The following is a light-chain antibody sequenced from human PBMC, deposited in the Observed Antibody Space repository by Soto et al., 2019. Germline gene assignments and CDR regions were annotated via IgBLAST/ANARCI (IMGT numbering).Light chain of an antibody. CDR1: QGITNY. Sequence: DIQMTPSPSSLSASVGDRVTIICRASQGITNYLAWYQQKPGKVPKLLIYSASTLQSGVPSRFRGSGSGTDFTLTISSLQPEDVATYYCQKYNSALCAFGQGTKGDIK. J-gene: IGKJ1*01. CDR2: SAS. CDR3: QKYNSALCA. V-gene: IGKV1-27*01.